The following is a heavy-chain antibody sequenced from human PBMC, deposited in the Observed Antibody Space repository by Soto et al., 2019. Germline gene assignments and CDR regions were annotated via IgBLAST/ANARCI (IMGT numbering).Heavy chain of an antibody. J-gene: IGHJ4*02. CDR3: AKNNLYCSSTNCFVFDY. Sequence: EVQVVESGGGLVQPGGSLRLSCAASGFIFSNYWMSWVRQAPGKGLEWVANIKQDGSEKHYVDSVKGRFTISRDNADNSLYLQMNSLRAEDTAVYYCAKNNLYCSSTNCFVFDYWGQGTLVTFSS. CDR2: IKQDGSEK. V-gene: IGHV3-7*01. D-gene: IGHD2-2*01. CDR1: GFIFSNYW.